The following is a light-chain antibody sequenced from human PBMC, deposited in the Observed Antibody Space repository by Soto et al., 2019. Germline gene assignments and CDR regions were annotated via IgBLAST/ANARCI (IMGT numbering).Light chain of an antibody. Sequence: QSVLTQPPSVSGAPGQRVTISCTGSSSNIGAGYDVHWYQQLPGTAPKLLIYANNNRPSGVPDRFSGSKSGTSASLAITGLQAEDEADYYCPSYDTSLGGPGVFGTGTKVTVL. CDR3: PSYDTSLGGPGV. CDR2: ANN. V-gene: IGLV1-40*01. CDR1: SSNIGAGYD. J-gene: IGLJ1*01.